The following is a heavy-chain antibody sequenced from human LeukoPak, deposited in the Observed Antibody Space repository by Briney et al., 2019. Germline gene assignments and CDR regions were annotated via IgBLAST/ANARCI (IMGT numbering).Heavy chain of an antibody. V-gene: IGHV4-30-4*01. D-gene: IGHD3-22*01. CDR2: IYYSGST. CDR1: GGSISSGDYY. CDR3: ARVVNYDSSGYLVWYFDL. J-gene: IGHJ2*01. Sequence: SETLSLTCTVSGGSISSGDYYWSWIRQPPGKGLEWIGYIYYSGSTYYNPSLKSRVTISVDTSKNQFSLKLSSVTAADTAVYYCARVVNYDSSGYLVWYFDLWGRGTLVTVSS.